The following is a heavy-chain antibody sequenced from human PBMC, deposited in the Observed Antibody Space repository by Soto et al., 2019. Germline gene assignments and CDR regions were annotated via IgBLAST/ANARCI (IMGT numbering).Heavy chain of an antibody. J-gene: IGHJ4*02. D-gene: IGHD2-2*01. CDR2: ISYDGTNH. Sequence: VQLVESGGGLVQPGGSLRLSCAASGFTVSNYGMHWVRQAPGEGLEWVAVISYDGTNHYYADSVRGRFTLSRDNSKNTLYLHMDRLTSDDTAVYYCASDTKTGVVVPGAPKYWGQGTLVAVSS. CDR3: ASDTKTGVVVPGAPKY. V-gene: IGHV3-30*03. CDR1: GFTVSNYG.